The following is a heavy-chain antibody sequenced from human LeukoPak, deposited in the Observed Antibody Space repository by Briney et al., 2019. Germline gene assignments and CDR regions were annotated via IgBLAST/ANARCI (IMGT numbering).Heavy chain of an antibody. CDR2: ISAYNGNT. V-gene: IGHV1-18*01. J-gene: IGHJ4*02. CDR1: GYTFTSYG. Sequence: ASVKVSCKASGYTFTSYGINWVRQAPGQGLEWMGWISAYNGNTNYAQKLQGRVTMTTDTSTSTAYMELRSLRSDDTAVYYCARFFVSSSGYYFPLDYWGQGTLVTVSS. CDR3: ARFFVSSSGYYFPLDY. D-gene: IGHD3-22*01.